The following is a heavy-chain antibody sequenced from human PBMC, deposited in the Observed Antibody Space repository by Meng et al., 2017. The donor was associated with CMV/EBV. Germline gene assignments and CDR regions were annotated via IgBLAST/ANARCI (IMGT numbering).Heavy chain of an antibody. CDR3: ASTPQYYSDGSGYLVSGGN. J-gene: IGHJ4*02. CDR1: GFTFSTYS. Sequence: GGSLRLSCAASGFTFSTYSMNWFRQAPGKRLEWVSYISSSSTTIYYADSVKGRFTISRDNAKYSLYLQMKSLRAQDTAVYYCASTPQYYSDGSGYLVSGGNWGQGTLVTVSS. CDR2: ISSSSTTI. D-gene: IGHD3-22*01. V-gene: IGHV3-48*04.